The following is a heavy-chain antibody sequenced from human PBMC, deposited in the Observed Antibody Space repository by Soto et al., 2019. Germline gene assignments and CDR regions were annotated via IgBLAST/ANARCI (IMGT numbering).Heavy chain of an antibody. Sequence: PGGSLRLSCAASGFTFSSYAMSWVRQAPGKGLEWVSAISGSGGSTYYADSVKGRFTIPRDNSKNTLYLQMNSLRAEDTAVYYCAKQIVGPLRYFDWSRGPTDYWGQGTLVTVSS. V-gene: IGHV3-23*01. CDR2: ISGSGGST. CDR3: AKQIVGPLRYFDWSRGPTDY. CDR1: GFTFSSYA. D-gene: IGHD3-9*01. J-gene: IGHJ4*02.